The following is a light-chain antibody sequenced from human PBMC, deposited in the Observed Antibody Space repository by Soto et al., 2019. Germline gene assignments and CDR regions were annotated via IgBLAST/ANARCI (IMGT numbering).Light chain of an antibody. CDR3: QQYNTFST. J-gene: IGKJ1*01. V-gene: IGKV1-5*01. Sequence: DIQMTQSPSTLSASVGDRVTITCRASQSISSWLAWYQQKPGKAPKLLIYDVSSLESGVPSRFSGSGSGTEFSLTISSLQPDDIATYYCQQYNTFSTFGQGTKVDIK. CDR2: DVS. CDR1: QSISSW.